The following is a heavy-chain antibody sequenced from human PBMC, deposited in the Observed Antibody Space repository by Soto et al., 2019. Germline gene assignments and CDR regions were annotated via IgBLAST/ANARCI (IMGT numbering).Heavy chain of an antibody. CDR2: ISAYNGNT. CDR3: ARATYSSGYYASPSWFDY. D-gene: IGHD3-22*01. Sequence: ASVKVSCKASGYTFTSYGISWVRQAPGQGLEWMGWISAYNGNTNYAQKLQGRVTMTTDTSTSTAYMELRSLRSDDTAVYYCARATYSSGYYASPSWFDYWGQGTLVTVSS. CDR1: GYTFTSYG. J-gene: IGHJ4*02. V-gene: IGHV1-18*04.